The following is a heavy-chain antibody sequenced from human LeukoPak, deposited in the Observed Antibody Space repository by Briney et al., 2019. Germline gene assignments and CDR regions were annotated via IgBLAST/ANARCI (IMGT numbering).Heavy chain of an antibody. CDR3: TKDLTNYHYYSIDV. V-gene: IGHV3-23*01. CDR1: GFTFSNYA. D-gene: IGHD2-8*01. Sequence: QPGGSLRLSCEASGFTFSNYAMAWVRQSPGKGLEWVSGITGSGGHTYYADSVKGRFTSSRDNSKNTLYLQMNSLRAEDTAVYYCTKDLTNYHYYSIDVWGKGTTVIVSS. CDR2: ITGSGGHT. J-gene: IGHJ6*03.